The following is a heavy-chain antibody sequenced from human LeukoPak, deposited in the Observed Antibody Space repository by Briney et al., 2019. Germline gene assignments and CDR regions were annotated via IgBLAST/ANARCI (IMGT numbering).Heavy chain of an antibody. V-gene: IGHV4-34*01. Sequence: IPSETLSLTCAVYGGSFSTYYWSWIRQPPGKGLEWIGEINHSGSTNYNPSLKSRVTISVDTSKNQFSLKLSSVTAADTAVYYCARGHGSSWYLYPNWFDPWGQGTLVTVSS. CDR2: INHSGST. D-gene: IGHD6-13*01. CDR3: ARGHGSSWYLYPNWFDP. J-gene: IGHJ5*02. CDR1: GGSFSTYY.